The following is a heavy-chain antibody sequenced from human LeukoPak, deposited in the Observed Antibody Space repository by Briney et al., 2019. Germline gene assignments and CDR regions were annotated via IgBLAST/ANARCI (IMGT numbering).Heavy chain of an antibody. D-gene: IGHD1-14*01. V-gene: IGHV3-30*02. CDR3: AKARTRDLVAFDI. Sequence: GGSLRLSCAASGFTFSSFGMHWVRQAPGKGLEWVAMIRYDGSNKYYADSVKGRFTISRDNSKNTLYLQMNSLRAEDTAVYYCAKARTRDLVAFDIWGQGTMVTVSS. CDR2: IRYDGSNK. CDR1: GFTFSSFG. J-gene: IGHJ3*02.